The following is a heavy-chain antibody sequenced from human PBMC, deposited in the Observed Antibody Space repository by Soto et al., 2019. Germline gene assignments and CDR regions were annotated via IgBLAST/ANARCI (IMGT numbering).Heavy chain of an antibody. CDR1: VFTFITYA. CDR3: AKDLFPTSGQRFFFES. D-gene: IGHD3-10*01. CDR2: IVHDDAP. J-gene: IGHJ4*02. V-gene: IGHV3-23*01. Sequence: GWSLRLSCASSVFTFITYAMTWVRQATGRGLEWVSTIVHDDAPFYTDFVKGRVTISRDNVRGTLYLQMNGLRVDDAALYYCAKDLFPTSGQRFFFESWGQGSLVTVSS.